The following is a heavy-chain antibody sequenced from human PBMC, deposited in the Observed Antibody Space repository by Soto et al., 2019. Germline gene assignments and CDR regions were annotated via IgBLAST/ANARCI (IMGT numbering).Heavy chain of an antibody. J-gene: IGHJ4*02. V-gene: IGHV1-3*01. Sequence: ASVKVSCKASGYTFTSYAMHWVRQAPGQRLEWMGWINAGNGNTKYSQKFQGRVTITRDTSASTAYMELSSLRSEDTAVYYCARVAWGYNWNGGRYDYWGQGTLVTVSS. CDR2: INAGNGNT. CDR3: ARVAWGYNWNGGRYDY. D-gene: IGHD1-20*01. CDR1: GYTFTSYA.